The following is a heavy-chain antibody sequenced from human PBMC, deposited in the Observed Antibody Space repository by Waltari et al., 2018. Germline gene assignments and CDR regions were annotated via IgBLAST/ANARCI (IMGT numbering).Heavy chain of an antibody. J-gene: IGHJ5*02. CDR2: IYTSGST. Sequence: QVQLQESGPGLVKPSETLSLTCTVSGGSISSYYWSWIRPPAGKGLAWIGRIYTSGSTNYNPSLKSRVTMSVDTSKNQFSLKLSSVTAADTAVYYCARGHTKYSGSYDWFDPWGQGTLVTVSS. V-gene: IGHV4-4*07. CDR1: GGSISSYY. D-gene: IGHD1-26*01. CDR3: ARGHTKYSGSYDWFDP.